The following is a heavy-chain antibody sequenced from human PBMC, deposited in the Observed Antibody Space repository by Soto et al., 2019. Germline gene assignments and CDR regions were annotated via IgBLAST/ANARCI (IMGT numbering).Heavy chain of an antibody. CDR1: GYTFTNYG. CDR2: ISANSGNT. V-gene: IGHV1-18*01. CDR3: AREGNLNSLDY. J-gene: IGHJ4*02. Sequence: ASVKVSCKASGYTFTNYGISWVRQAHGQGLEWMGWISANSGNTNYAQKFQGRVTMTTDTSTSTAFMELRSLSSDDTAVYYCAREGNLNSLDYWGQGTLVTAPQ.